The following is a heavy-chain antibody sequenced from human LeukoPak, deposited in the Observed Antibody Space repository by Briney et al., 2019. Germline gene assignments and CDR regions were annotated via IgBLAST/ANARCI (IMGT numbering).Heavy chain of an antibody. CDR2: IYPADSDT. CDR1: GYSFTSYW. V-gene: IGHV5-51*01. D-gene: IGHD3-10*01. CDR3: ARPHYYGSGSYYSGFDI. Sequence: GESLQISCQGSGYSFTSYWIAWFRQLPGKGLEWMGIIYPADSDTRDSPSFQGQVSISADKSMSIAYLQWRSLKASDTAMYYCARPHYYGSGSYYSGFDIWGQGTMVTVSS. J-gene: IGHJ3*02.